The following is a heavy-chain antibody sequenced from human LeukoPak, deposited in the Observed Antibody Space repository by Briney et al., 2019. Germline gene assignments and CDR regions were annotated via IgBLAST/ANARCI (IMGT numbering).Heavy chain of an antibody. D-gene: IGHD3-3*01. V-gene: IGHV3-48*01. J-gene: IGHJ4*02. CDR3: ARDTLWSGPFDY. Sequence: AGGSLRLSFAAPGFPFRSYGMNGVPQAPGKGLGWVSYISSSSSTIYYADSVKGRFTISRDNAKNSLYLQMNSLRAEDTAVYYCARDTLWSGPFDYWGQGTLVTVSS. CDR1: GFPFRSYG. CDR2: ISSSSSTI.